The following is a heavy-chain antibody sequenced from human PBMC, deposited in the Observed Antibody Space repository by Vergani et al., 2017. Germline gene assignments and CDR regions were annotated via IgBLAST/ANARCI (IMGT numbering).Heavy chain of an antibody. Sequence: QLQLQESGPGLVKPSATLSLTCSVSGASIRSSNYYWGWIRQPPGKGLEWIASIYYSGSTYYNPSLKSRVTISVDTSKNQFSLKLSSVTAADTAVYYCARGWRSSSWYGLGWFDPWGQGTLVTVSS. CDR3: ARGWRSSSWYGLGWFDP. J-gene: IGHJ5*02. D-gene: IGHD6-13*01. CDR2: IYYSGST. V-gene: IGHV4-39*07. CDR1: GASIRSSNYY.